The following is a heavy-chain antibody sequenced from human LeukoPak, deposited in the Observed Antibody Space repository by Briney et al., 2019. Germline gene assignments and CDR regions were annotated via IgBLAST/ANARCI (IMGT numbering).Heavy chain of an antibody. J-gene: IGHJ4*02. D-gene: IGHD3-10*01. Sequence: GGSLRLSCAASGFTFSSYWMHWVRQAPGKGLVWVSRINSDGSSTSYADSVKGRFTISRDNSKNTLYLQMNSLRAEDTAIYYCAKLKGSWTYFPIDYWGQGTLVTVSS. CDR3: AKLKGSWTYFPIDY. CDR1: GFTFSSYW. CDR2: INSDGSST. V-gene: IGHV3-74*01.